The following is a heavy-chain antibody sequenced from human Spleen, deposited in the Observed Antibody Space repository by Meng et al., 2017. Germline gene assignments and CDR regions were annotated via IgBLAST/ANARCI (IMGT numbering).Heavy chain of an antibody. D-gene: IGHD3-22*01. CDR2: IYWDDNE. J-gene: IGHJ4*02. Sequence: QFPSKTSGPTLVKPTQTLTLTCTFSGFSLSTSGVGVGWIRQPPGKALEWLAVIYWDDNERYSPSLKSRLTITKDTSKKQVVLTMTNMDPVDTATYYCAHRGEYYDSSGYYSLFDYWGQGTLVTVSS. CDR3: AHRGEYYDSSGYYSLFDY. V-gene: IGHV2-5*02. CDR1: GFSLSTSGVG.